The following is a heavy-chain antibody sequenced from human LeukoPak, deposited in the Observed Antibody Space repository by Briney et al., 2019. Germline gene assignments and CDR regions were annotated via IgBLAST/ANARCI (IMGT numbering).Heavy chain of an antibody. J-gene: IGHJ6*02. CDR1: GFTFSSYW. V-gene: IGHV3-7*01. CDR2: IKQDGSEK. D-gene: IGHD3-10*01. Sequence: PGGSLRLSCAASGFTFSSYWMSWVRQAPGEGLEWVANIKQDGSEKYVDSVKGRFTISRDNAKNSLYLQMNSLRAEDTAVYYCARSDGSGSYPKYYYYGMDVWGQGTTVTVSS. CDR3: ARSDGSGSYPKYYYYGMDV.